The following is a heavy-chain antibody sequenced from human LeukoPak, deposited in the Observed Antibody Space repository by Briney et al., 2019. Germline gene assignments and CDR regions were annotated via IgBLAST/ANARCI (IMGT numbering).Heavy chain of an antibody. D-gene: IGHD3-3*01. CDR2: IDSDGSDT. J-gene: IGHJ3*02. CDR3: ARGAFFHAFDI. V-gene: IGHV3-74*01. Sequence: GGSLRLSCAASGFTFSSMNWVRQAPGKGLEWVSRIDSDGSDTIYADSVKGRFTTSRDNAKDTLYLQMNSLRAEDTAVYYCARGAFFHAFDIWGQGTMVTVSS. CDR1: GFTFSS.